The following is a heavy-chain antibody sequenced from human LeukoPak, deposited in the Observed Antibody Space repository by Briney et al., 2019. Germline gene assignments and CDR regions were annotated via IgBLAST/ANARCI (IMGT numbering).Heavy chain of an antibody. V-gene: IGHV1-69*13. D-gene: IGHD4-17*01. CDR1: GGTFSSYA. CDR3: ARGTTVDYYYGMDV. J-gene: IGHJ6*02. Sequence: SVEVSCKASGGTFSSYAISWVRQAPGQGLEWVGGIIPIFGTANYAQKFQGRVTITADESTSTAYMELSSLRSEDTAVYYCARGTTVDYYYGMDVWGQGTTVTVSS. CDR2: IIPIFGTA.